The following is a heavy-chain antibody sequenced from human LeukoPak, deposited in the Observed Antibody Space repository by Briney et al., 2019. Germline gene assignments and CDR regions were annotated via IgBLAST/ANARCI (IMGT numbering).Heavy chain of an antibody. V-gene: IGHV3-23*01. CDR2: ISGSGSDT. CDR1: GFTFSTYA. Sequence: GGSLRLSCAASGFTFSTYAMSWVRQIPGKGLEWVSAISGSGSDTPYADSVRGRFTISRDNPKNTLYLQMTNLRDEDTALYFCAKGQGFSSTWYADHWGQGTLVTVSS. D-gene: IGHD6-13*01. J-gene: IGHJ5*02. CDR3: AKGQGFSSTWYADH.